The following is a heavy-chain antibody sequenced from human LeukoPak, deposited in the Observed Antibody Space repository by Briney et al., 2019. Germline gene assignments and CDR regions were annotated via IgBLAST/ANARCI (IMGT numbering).Heavy chain of an antibody. CDR3: ARDLGMTDGDYVSYFDY. CDR2: NNGSGGST. CDR1: GFTFSSYA. D-gene: IGHD4-17*01. Sequence: GGSLRLSCAASGFTFSSYAMSWVRQAPGKGLEWVSANNGSGGSTYYADSVKGRFTISRDNSKNTLYLQINSLRAEDTALYYCARDLGMTDGDYVSYFDYWGQGTLVTVS. J-gene: IGHJ4*02. V-gene: IGHV3-23*01.